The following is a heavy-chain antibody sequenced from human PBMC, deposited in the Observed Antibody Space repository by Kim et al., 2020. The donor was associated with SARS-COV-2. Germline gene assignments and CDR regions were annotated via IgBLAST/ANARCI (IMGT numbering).Heavy chain of an antibody. D-gene: IGHD6-13*01. V-gene: IGHV3-7*03. Sequence: GGSLRLSCVASGFTFSSYWMSWVRQAPGKGLEWVANIKQDESQKYYVDSVKGRFTISRDNARNSVYLQMNSLRAEDTAVYYCARVRLAGREDWFDPWGQGTLVTVSS. CDR3: ARVRLAGREDWFDP. J-gene: IGHJ5*02. CDR2: IKQDESQK. CDR1: GFTFSSYW.